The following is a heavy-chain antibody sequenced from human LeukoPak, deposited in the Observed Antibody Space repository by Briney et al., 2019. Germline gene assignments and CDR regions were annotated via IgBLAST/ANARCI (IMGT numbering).Heavy chain of an antibody. J-gene: IGHJ3*02. D-gene: IGHD3-22*01. CDR2: IYSGGST. CDR3: ARGLNYDSSGDAFDI. CDR1: GFTVSSNY. Sequence: GGSLRLSCAASGFTVSSNYMSWVRQAPGKGLEWVSVIYSGGSTYYADSVKGRFTISRDNSKNTLYLQMNSLRAEDTAVYYCARGLNYDSSGDAFDIWGQGPMVTVSS. V-gene: IGHV3-66*01.